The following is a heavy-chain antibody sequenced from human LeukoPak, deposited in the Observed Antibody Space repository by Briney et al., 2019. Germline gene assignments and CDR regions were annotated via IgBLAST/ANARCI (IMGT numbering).Heavy chain of an antibody. D-gene: IGHD2-21*02. CDR2: IWYDGSNK. V-gene: IGHV3-33*01. Sequence: PGGSLRLSCAASGFTFSSYGMHWVRQAPGKGLEWVAVIWYDGSNKYYADSVKGRFTISRDNSKNTLYLQMNSLRAEDTAVYYCAGRGKSVVTAMGLGMDVWGQGTTVTVSS. J-gene: IGHJ6*02. CDR3: AGRGKSVVTAMGLGMDV. CDR1: GFTFSSYG.